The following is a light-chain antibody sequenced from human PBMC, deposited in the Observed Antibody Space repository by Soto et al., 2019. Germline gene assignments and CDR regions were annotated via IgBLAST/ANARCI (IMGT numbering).Light chain of an antibody. CDR1: QGISSY. CDR3: QQLNSYPLT. V-gene: IGKV1-9*01. CDR2: AAS. Sequence: TQLTQSPSSLSASVGARVTITCRASQGISSYLAWYQQKPGRAPNLLIYAASTLQSGVPSRFSGSRSGTDFTLTISSLQPEDFATYYCQQLNSYPLTFGEGTKVEIK. J-gene: IGKJ4*01.